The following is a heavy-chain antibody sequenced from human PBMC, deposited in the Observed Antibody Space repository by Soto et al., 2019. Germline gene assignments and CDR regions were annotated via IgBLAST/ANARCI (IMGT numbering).Heavy chain of an antibody. J-gene: IGHJ5*02. CDR2: VTGSGRSA. CDR3: VSHHVIVCGS. Sequence: EVQLLESGGGLAQPGGSLRLSCAASGFTFTSSDMSWVRQAPGKGLEWVSSVTGSGRSAFYADSVKGRFTMSRDNSKNTLHLQMSSLRAEDTAVYYCVSHHVIVCGSWGQGTLVTVSS. CDR1: GFTFTSSD. D-gene: IGHD2-21*01. V-gene: IGHV3-23*01.